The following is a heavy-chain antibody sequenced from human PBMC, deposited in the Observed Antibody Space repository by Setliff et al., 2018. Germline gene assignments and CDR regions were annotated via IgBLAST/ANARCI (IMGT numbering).Heavy chain of an antibody. Sequence: TSETLSLTCSVSGDSVTNVHHYWSWIRQSPGKGLEWLGNIFNRVTTFYNPSFESRLVIFADPSRNQFSLQLASVTAADTAVYFCARVSAMLGGNFDTWGPGSLVTVSS. D-gene: IGHD3-16*01. CDR1: GDSVTNVHHY. J-gene: IGHJ4*01. CDR3: ARVSAMLGGNFDT. CDR2: IFNRVTT. V-gene: IGHV4-30-4*08.